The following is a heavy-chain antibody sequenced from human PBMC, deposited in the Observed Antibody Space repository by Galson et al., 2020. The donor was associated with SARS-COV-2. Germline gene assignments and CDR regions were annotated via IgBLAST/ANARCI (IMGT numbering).Heavy chain of an antibody. CDR2: ISYDGINT. Sequence: GGSLRPSFAALGFTFTSSAMPWVRQAPGKGLKWVAVISYDGINTYYADPVKGRFTTSRANSKNTLDLQMNSLRAENTAVYHCARVDRAEDLPRATSYYYYGMDVWGQGTTVTVSS. D-gene: IGHD1-26*01. V-gene: IGHV3-30-3*01. J-gene: IGHJ6*02. CDR1: GFTFTSSA. CDR3: ARVDRAEDLPRATSYYYYGMDV.